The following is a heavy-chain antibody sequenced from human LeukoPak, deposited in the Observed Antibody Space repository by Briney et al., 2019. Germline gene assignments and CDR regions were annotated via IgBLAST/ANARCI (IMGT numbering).Heavy chain of an antibody. CDR3: ARELTTVTTSDWFDP. V-gene: IGHV4-39*02. J-gene: IGHJ5*02. CDR2: IYYSGST. CDR1: GGSISSSSYY. D-gene: IGHD4-17*01. Sequence: SETLSLTCTVSGGSISSSSYYWGWIRQPPGKGLEWIGSIYYSGSTYYNPSLKSRVTISVDTSKNQFSLKLSSVTAADTAVYYCARELTTVTTSDWFDPWGQGTLVTVSS.